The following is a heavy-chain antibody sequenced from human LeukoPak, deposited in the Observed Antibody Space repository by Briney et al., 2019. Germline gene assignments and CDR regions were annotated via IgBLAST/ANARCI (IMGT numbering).Heavy chain of an antibody. V-gene: IGHV1-8*01. J-gene: IGHJ5*02. CDR2: MSPNNGHT. CDR3: ARNPYGTGHFDP. Sequence: ASVKVSCKASGYTFTTYDINWVRQATGRGPEWLGWMSPNNGHTGYAQKFQGRVTLTRDTSINTACMELSSLTSEDTAVYYCARNPYGTGHFDPWGQGSLVTVSS. D-gene: IGHD2-8*02. CDR1: GYTFTTYD.